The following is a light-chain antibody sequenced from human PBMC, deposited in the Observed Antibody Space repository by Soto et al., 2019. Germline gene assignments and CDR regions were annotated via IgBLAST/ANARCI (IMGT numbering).Light chain of an antibody. J-gene: IGLJ2*01. CDR1: SSNIGNNY. Sequence: QSALTQPPSVSAAPGQKVTISCSGSSSNIGNNYVSWYQQLPGTAPKLLIYDNNKRPSGIPDRFSGSKSGTSATLGITGLQTGDEADYYCGTWDSSLSAVVVFGGGTQLTVL. CDR2: DNN. CDR3: GTWDSSLSAVVV. V-gene: IGLV1-51*01.